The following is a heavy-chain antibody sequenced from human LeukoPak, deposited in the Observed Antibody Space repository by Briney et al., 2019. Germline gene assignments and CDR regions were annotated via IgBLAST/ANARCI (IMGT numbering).Heavy chain of an antibody. CDR1: GYTFTGYY. Sequence: GASVKVSCKASGYTFTGYYMHWVRRAPGQGLEWKGWINPNRGGTDYAQKFQGRVTMTRDTSISAAYMELSRLRSDDTAVYYCARDSGYGGNSIDYWGQGTLVTVSS. D-gene: IGHD4-23*01. J-gene: IGHJ4*02. V-gene: IGHV1-2*02. CDR2: INPNRGGT. CDR3: ARDSGYGGNSIDY.